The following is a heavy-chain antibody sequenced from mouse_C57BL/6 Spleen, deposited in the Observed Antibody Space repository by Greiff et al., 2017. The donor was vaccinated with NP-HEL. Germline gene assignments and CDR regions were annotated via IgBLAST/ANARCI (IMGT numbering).Heavy chain of an antibody. D-gene: IGHD2-4*01. CDR3: ERKGDYDGVGFAY. CDR1: GYTFTSYW. CDR2: IDPSDSYT. J-gene: IGHJ3*01. V-gene: IGHV1-69*01. Sequence: QVQLQQPGAELVMPGASVKLSCKASGYTFTSYWMHWVKQRPGQGLEWIGEIDPSDSYTNYNQKFKGKSTLTVDKSSSTAYMQLSSLTSEDSAVYYCERKGDYDGVGFAYWGKGTRVTVSA.